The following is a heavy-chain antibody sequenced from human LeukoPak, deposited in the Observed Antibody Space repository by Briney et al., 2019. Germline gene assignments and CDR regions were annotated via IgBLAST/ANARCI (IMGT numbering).Heavy chain of an antibody. Sequence: ASVKVSCKASGYTFTSYDINWMRQATGQGLEWMGWMNPNSGNTGYAQKFQGRVTMTRNTSISTAYMELSSLRSEDTAVYYCAVGYSGSYYYYYYGMDVWGQGTTVTVSS. D-gene: IGHD1-26*01. V-gene: IGHV1-8*01. CDR3: AVGYSGSYYYYYYGMDV. J-gene: IGHJ6*02. CDR1: GYTFTSYD. CDR2: MNPNSGNT.